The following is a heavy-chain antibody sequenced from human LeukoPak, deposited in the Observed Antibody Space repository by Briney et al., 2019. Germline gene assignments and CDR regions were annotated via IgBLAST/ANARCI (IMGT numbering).Heavy chain of an antibody. D-gene: IGHD3-16*01. CDR1: GYTFTGYY. CDR2: INPNSGGT. V-gene: IGHV1-2*02. Sequence: GASVKLSCKASGYTFTGYYMHWVRQAPGQGLEWMGWINPNSGGTNYAQKFQGRVTMTRDTSISTAYMELSRLRSDDTAVYYCARPAETYYDYGYFDYWGQGTLVTVSS. CDR3: ARPAETYYDYGYFDY. J-gene: IGHJ4*02.